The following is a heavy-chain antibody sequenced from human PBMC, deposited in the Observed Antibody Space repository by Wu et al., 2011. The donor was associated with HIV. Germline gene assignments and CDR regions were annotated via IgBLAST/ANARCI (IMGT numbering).Heavy chain of an antibody. J-gene: IGHJ6*02. D-gene: IGHD3-10*01. Sequence: SVKVSCKTSGYTFTSFDINWVRQVTGQGLEWMGWMNPNSGNTGFAQEFQGRVTITRNTSINTAYMELSSLRSEDTAVYYCARDRPPDGGYGHSYYFYGMDVWGQGTTVTVSS. V-gene: IGHV1-8*03. CDR2: MNPNSGNT. CDR3: ARDRPPDGGYGHSYYFYGMDV. CDR1: GYTFTSFD.